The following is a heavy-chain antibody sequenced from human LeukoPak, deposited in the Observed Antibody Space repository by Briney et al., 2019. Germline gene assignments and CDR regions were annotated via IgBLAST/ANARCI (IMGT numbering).Heavy chain of an antibody. D-gene: IGHD1-1*01. Sequence: PGGSLRLSCAASGFTFDDYTMHWVRQAPGKGLEWVSLISWDGGSTYYADSVKGRFTIPRDNSKNSLYLQMNSLRTEDTALYYCAKDPQRYNWNDLPDYWGQGTLVTVSS. CDR3: AKDPQRYNWNDLPDY. CDR1: GFTFDDYT. V-gene: IGHV3-43*01. CDR2: ISWDGGST. J-gene: IGHJ4*02.